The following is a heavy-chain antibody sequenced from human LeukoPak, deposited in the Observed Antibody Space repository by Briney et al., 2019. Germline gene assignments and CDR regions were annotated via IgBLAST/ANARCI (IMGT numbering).Heavy chain of an antibody. J-gene: IGHJ5*02. CDR2: ISAYNGNT. CDR3: ASTYSGYDYGWFDP. CDR1: GYTFASYG. V-gene: IGHV1-18*04. Sequence: GASVKVSCKASGYTFASYGIRWVRQAPGQGLEWMGWISAYNGNTNYAQKLQGRVTMTTDTSTSTAYMELRSLRSDDTAVYYCASTYSGYDYGWFDPWGQGTLVTVSS. D-gene: IGHD5-12*01.